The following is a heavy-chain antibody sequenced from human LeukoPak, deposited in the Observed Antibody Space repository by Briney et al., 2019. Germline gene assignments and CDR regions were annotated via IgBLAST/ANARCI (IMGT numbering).Heavy chain of an antibody. CDR1: GYTFTSYG. Sequence: ASVKVSCKASGYTFTSYGISWVRQAPGQGLEWMGWISAYNGNTNYAQKLQGRVTMTTDTFTSTAYMELSRLRSDDTAVYYCARVRYRLAETYIDYWGQGTLVTVSS. CDR3: ARVRYRLAETYIDY. CDR2: ISAYNGNT. D-gene: IGHD3-16*01. V-gene: IGHV1-18*01. J-gene: IGHJ4*02.